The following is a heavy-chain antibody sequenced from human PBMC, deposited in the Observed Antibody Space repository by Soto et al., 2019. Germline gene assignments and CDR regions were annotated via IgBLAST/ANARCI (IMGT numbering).Heavy chain of an antibody. CDR1: GFTFSTYA. Sequence: GGSLRLSCAASGFTFSTYAMTWVRQAPGKGLEWVSGVTGSGGNTYYADSVKGRFTISRDNSKNTLYLQMNSLRAEDTAVYYCAVYWGENYPYAPFDYWGQGNLVTVSS. D-gene: IGHD2-21*01. J-gene: IGHJ4*02. CDR3: AVYWGENYPYAPFDY. V-gene: IGHV3-23*01. CDR2: VTGSGGNT.